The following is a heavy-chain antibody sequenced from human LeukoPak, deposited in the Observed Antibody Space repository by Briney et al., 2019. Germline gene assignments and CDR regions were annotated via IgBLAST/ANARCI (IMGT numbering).Heavy chain of an antibody. CDR3: AKDYGSGSWLDY. D-gene: IGHD3-10*01. Sequence: GGSLRLSCAASGFTFDVYAMHWVRQAPGKGLEWVSGISWNSGSIGYADSEKGRFTISRDNAKNSLYLQMNSLRAEDTALYYCAKDYGSGSWLDYWGQGTLVTVSS. CDR1: GFTFDVYA. V-gene: IGHV3-9*01. J-gene: IGHJ4*02. CDR2: ISWNSGSI.